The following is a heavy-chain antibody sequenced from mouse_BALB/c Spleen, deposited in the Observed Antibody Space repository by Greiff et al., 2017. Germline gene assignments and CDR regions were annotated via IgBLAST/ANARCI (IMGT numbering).Heavy chain of an antibody. J-gene: IGHJ3*01. CDR2: IYPYNGGT. D-gene: IGHD1-1*01. V-gene: IGHV1S29*02. Sequence: VQLKQSGPELVKPGASVKISCKASGYTFTDYNMHWVKQSHGKSLEWIGYIYPYNGGTGYNQKFKSKATLTVDNSSSTAYMELRSLTSEDSAVYYCARWGYYGSSYWFAYWGQGTLVTVSA. CDR1: GYTFTDYN. CDR3: ARWGYYGSSYWFAY.